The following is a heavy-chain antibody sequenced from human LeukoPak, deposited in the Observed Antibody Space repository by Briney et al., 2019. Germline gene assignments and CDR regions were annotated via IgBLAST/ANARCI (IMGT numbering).Heavy chain of an antibody. J-gene: IGHJ4*02. CDR3: TRSPNYYGLGSYSGYFDY. V-gene: IGHV3-49*04. CDR1: GFTFGDYA. Sequence: GSLRLSCTASGFTFGDYAMSWVRQAPGKGLEWVGFIRSKTYGGTTEYAASVKGRFTISRDDSKSIAYLQMNSLKTEDTAVYYCTRSPNYYGLGSYSGYFDYWGQGTLVTVSS. D-gene: IGHD3-10*01. CDR2: IRSKTYGGTT.